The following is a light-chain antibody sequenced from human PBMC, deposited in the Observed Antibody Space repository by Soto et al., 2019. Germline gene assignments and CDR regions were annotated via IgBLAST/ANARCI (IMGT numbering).Light chain of an antibody. V-gene: IGKV1-33*01. CDR1: QDINIY. CDR2: DVS. Sequence: DIQMTQSPSSLSASVGDRVTITCQASQDINIYLNWFQQKPGKAPELLIYDVSDLKTGVPSRFSGSGSGTDFTFTITSLQPEDIATYYCQQHDNLPLTFGGGTKVDIK. CDR3: QQHDNLPLT. J-gene: IGKJ4*01.